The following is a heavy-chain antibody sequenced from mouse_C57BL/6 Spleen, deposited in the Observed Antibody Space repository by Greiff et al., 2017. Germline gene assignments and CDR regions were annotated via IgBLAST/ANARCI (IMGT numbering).Heavy chain of an antibody. CDR2: ISSGSSTI. CDR3: ARNWDVAWFAY. V-gene: IGHV5-17*01. CDR1: GFTFSDYG. D-gene: IGHD4-1*01. Sequence: EVKLMESGGGLVKPGGSLKLSCAASGFTFSDYGMHWVRQAPEKGLEWVAYISSGSSTIYYADTVKGRFTISRDNAKNTLFLQMTSLRSEDTAMYYCARNWDVAWFAYWGQGTLVTVSA. J-gene: IGHJ3*01.